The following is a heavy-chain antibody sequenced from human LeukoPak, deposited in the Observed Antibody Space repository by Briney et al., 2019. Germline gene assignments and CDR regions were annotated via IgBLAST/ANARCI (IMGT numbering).Heavy chain of an antibody. Sequence: SVKVSCKASGGTFSSYAISWVRQAPGQGLEWMGRIIPILGIANYAQKFQGRVTITADKSTSTAYMELSSLRSEDTAVYYCARDSASYSSSWSQSYYYYGMDVWGQGTTVTVSS. CDR3: ARDSASYSSSWSQSYYYYGMDV. D-gene: IGHD6-13*01. V-gene: IGHV1-69*04. J-gene: IGHJ6*02. CDR1: GGTFSSYA. CDR2: IIPILGIA.